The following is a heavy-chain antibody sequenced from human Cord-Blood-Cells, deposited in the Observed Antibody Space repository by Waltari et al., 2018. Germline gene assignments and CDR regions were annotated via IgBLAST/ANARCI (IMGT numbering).Heavy chain of an antibody. J-gene: IGHJ4*02. CDR2: ISSSSSTI. V-gene: IGHV3-48*02. Sequence: EVQLVESGGGLVQPGVSLRLSCAASGFTFSSYSMNWVRQAPGKGLEWVSYISSSSSTIYYADSVKGRFTISRDNAKNSLYLQMNSLRDEDTAVYYCARVDCSSTSCPDYWGQGTLVTVSS. D-gene: IGHD2-2*01. CDR1: GFTFSSYS. CDR3: ARVDCSSTSCPDY.